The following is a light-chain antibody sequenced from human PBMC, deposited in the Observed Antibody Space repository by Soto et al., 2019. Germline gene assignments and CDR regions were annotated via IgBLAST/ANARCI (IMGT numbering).Light chain of an antibody. J-gene: IGKJ1*01. Sequence: DMKRTHSPSTLSASVRERVTITCRASQSISSWLAWYQQKPGKAPKLLIYKASSLESGVPSRFSGSGSGTEFTLTISSLQPDDFATYYCQQYYSYRTFGQGTKV. CDR3: QQYYSYRT. V-gene: IGKV1-5*03. CDR1: QSISSW. CDR2: KAS.